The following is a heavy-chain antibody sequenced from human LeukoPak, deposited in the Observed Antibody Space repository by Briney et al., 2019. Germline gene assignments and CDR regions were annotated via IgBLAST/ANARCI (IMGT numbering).Heavy chain of an antibody. CDR1: GFTFNSYA. V-gene: IGHV3-30-3*01. CDR3: ARVPLIAGTWVDY. CDR2: ILSEGSNK. J-gene: IGHJ4*02. Sequence: GGSLRLSGAASGFTFNSYAMHWVRQAPGKGLEWVAVILSEGSNKYYAASVKGRFTISRDNAKSTLYLQMNSLRAEDTAVYYCARVPLIAGTWVDYWGQGALVTVSS. D-gene: IGHD1-20*01.